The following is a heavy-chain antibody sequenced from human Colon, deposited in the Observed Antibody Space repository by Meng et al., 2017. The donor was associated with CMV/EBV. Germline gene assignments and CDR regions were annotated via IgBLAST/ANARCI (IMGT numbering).Heavy chain of an antibody. CDR1: GFTFSSYD. V-gene: IGHV3-13*03. D-gene: IGHD2-2*01. CDR3: ARDHPAGVVVVPAATPSNSAFDI. J-gene: IGHJ3*02. Sequence: GESLKISCAACGFTFSSYDMHWVRQATGKGLEWVSAIGTAGDTYYPGSVKGQFTISRENAKNSLYLQMNSLRAGDTAVYYCARDHPAGVVVVPAATPSNSAFDIWGQG. CDR2: IGTAGDT.